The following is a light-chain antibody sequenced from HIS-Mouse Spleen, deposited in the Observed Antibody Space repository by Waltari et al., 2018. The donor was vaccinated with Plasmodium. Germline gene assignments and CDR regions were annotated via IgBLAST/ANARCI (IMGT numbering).Light chain of an antibody. CDR2: EDS. CDR3: YSTDSSGNHRV. Sequence: SYELTQPPSVSVSPGQTARITCSGDALPKKYAYWYQQKSGQAPVLFIYEDSKRPSGIPERFSGSSSGTMATLTSSGAQVEDEADYYCYSTDSSGNHRVFGGGTKLTVL. V-gene: IGLV3-10*01. CDR1: ALPKKY. J-gene: IGLJ3*02.